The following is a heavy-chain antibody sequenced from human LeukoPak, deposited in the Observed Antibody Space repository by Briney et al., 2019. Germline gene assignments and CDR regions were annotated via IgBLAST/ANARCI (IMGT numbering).Heavy chain of an antibody. CDR2: IGYDGTNE. D-gene: IGHD4-11*01. CDR3: ARGAVTSDY. Sequence: SLRLSCAASGFTFSSYGMHWVRQAPGKGLEWVALIGYDGTNEYYADSVKGRFTISRDNSKNTLYLQMKSLRAEDTAVYYCARGAVTSDYWGQGTLVTVSS. J-gene: IGHJ4*02. CDR1: GFTFSSYG. V-gene: IGHV3-33*01.